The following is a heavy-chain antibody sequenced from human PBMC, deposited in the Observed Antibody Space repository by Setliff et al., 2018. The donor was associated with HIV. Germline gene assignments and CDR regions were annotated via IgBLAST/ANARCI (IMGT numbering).Heavy chain of an antibody. CDR1: GGSISSGGYY. V-gene: IGHV4-31*03. CDR3: ARAFCSNASCYGGGDAFDI. J-gene: IGHJ3*02. D-gene: IGHD2-2*01. Sequence: PSETLSLTCTVFGGSISSGGYYWSWIRQHPGRGLEWIGYIYYSGNTYYNPSLKSRLTISVDTSKNHFSLKLSSVTAADTAVYYCARAFCSNASCYGGGDAFDIWGQGTMVTVSS. CDR2: IYYSGNT.